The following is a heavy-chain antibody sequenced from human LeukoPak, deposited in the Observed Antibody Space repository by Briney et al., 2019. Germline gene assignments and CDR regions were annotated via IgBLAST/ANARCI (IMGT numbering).Heavy chain of an antibody. CDR3: ARDPGYIVVVPAAIPRQEYWYFDL. D-gene: IGHD2-2*02. J-gene: IGHJ2*01. CDR1: GGSFSGYY. Sequence: PSETLSLTCAVYGGSFSGYYWSWIRQPPGKGLEWIGEINHSGSTNYNPSLKSRVTMSVDTSKNQFSLKLSSVTAADTAVYYCARDPGYIVVVPAAIPRQEYWYFDLWGRGTLVTVSS. V-gene: IGHV4-34*01. CDR2: INHSGST.